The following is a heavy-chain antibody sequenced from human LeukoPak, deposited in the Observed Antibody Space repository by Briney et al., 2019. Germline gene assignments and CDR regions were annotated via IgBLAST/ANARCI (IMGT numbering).Heavy chain of an antibody. V-gene: IGHV4-34*01. J-gene: IGHJ3*02. CDR2: INHSGST. CDR3: ARFALPSESKAFDI. D-gene: IGHD2-2*01. CDR1: GGSFSGYY. Sequence: PSETLSLTCAVYGGSFSGYYWSWIRQPPGKGLEWIGEINHSGSTNYNPSLKSRVTISVDTSKNQFSLKLSSVTAADTAVYYCARFALPSESKAFDIWGQGTMVTVSS.